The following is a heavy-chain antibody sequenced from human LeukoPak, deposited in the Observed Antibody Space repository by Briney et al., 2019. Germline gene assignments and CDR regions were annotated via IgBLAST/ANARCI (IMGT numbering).Heavy chain of an antibody. J-gene: IGHJ6*03. V-gene: IGHV3-9*01. Sequence: GRFTISRDNAKNSLYLQMDSLKPEDTALYYCAKAVYSYGFYYYYMDVWGKGTTVTVSS. CDR3: AKAVYSYGFYYYYMDV. D-gene: IGHD5-18*01.